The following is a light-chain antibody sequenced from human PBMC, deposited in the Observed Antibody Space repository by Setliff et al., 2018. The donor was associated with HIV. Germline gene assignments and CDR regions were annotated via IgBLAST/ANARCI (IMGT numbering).Light chain of an antibody. V-gene: IGLV2-23*02. CDR3: CSYAGSSTFSYV. CDR2: EVS. CDR1: SSDVGSYNL. Sequence: ALTQPASVSGSPGQSITISCTGTSSDVGSYNLVSWYQQHPGKAPKLMIYEVSKRPSGVSNRFSGSKSGNTASLTISGLQAEDEADYYCCSYAGSSTFSYVFGTGTKVTVL. J-gene: IGLJ1*01.